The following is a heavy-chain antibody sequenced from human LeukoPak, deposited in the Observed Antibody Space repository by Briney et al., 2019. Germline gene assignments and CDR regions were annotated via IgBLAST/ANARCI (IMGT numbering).Heavy chain of an antibody. J-gene: IGHJ3*02. CDR1: GYTFTDYY. V-gene: IGHV1-2*02. Sequence: GASVKVSCKASGYTFTDYYMHWVRQAPGQGFEWMGWINPDSGGTNYAQRLQGRVTMTTDTSTSTVYMDLRSLRSDDTAVYYCARHRLHRLYYDSSGYYHDAFDIWGQGTMVTVSS. CDR2: INPDSGGT. D-gene: IGHD3-22*01. CDR3: ARHRLHRLYYDSSGYYHDAFDI.